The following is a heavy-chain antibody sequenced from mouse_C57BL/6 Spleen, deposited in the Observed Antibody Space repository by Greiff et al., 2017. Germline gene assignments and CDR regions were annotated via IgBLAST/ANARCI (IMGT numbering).Heavy chain of an antibody. CDR1: GYTFTDYY. CDR2: INPNNGGT. CDR3: ARGAKTFAY. J-gene: IGHJ3*01. V-gene: IGHV1-26*01. Sequence: EVQLQQSGPELVKPGASVKISCKASGYTFTDYYMNWVKQSHGKSLEWIGDINPNNGGTSYNQKFKGKATLTVDKSSSTAYMELRSLTSEDSAVYYCARGAKTFAYWGQGTLVTVSA.